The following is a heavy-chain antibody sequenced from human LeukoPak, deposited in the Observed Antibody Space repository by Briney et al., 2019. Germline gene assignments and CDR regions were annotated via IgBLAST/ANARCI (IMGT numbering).Heavy chain of an antibody. V-gene: IGHV3-23*01. J-gene: IGHJ4*02. Sequence: PGGSLRLSCAAPGFTFSSYAMSWVRQAPGKGLEWVSGISGSGSSTYYADSVKGRFNISRDNSKNMVYLQMNRLRADDTAVYHCAKEGYASSWYRFDYWGQGTLVTVSS. CDR3: AKEGYASSWYRFDY. CDR1: GFTFSSYA. CDR2: ISGSGSST. D-gene: IGHD6-13*01.